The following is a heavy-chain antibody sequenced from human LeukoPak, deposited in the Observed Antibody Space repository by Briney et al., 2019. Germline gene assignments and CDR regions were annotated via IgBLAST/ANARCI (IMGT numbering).Heavy chain of an antibody. CDR1: GFTFNSYC. J-gene: IGHJ4*02. Sequence: GGALILSCAASGFTFNSYCMHWVRQAPGKGLEWGAVISYDGSNKYYADSVKGRFTISRDNSKNTLYLQMNSLRAEDTAVYYCAKDQGSRGYSYGYPTYWGQGTLVTVSS. CDR2: ISYDGSNK. D-gene: IGHD5-18*01. CDR3: AKDQGSRGYSYGYPTY. V-gene: IGHV3-30*18.